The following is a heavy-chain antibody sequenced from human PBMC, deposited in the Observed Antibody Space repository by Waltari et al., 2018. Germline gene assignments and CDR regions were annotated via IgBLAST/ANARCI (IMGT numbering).Heavy chain of an antibody. V-gene: IGHV3-23*01. CDR3: AKGLSSGFNNYFDS. J-gene: IGHJ4*02. CDR2: VTGSGDST. D-gene: IGHD3-22*01. CDR1: GFTFSTYV. Sequence: EVQLLESGGGLVQPGGSLRLSRAASGFTFSTYVMSWVRQPPGKGLEWLSGVTGSGDSTYHADSVKGRFTISRDNSKNTLYLQMNSLRVEDTAVYFCAKGLSSGFNNYFDSWGQGTLVTVSS.